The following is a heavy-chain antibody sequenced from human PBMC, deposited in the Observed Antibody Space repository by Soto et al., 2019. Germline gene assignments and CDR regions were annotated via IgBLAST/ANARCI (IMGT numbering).Heavy chain of an antibody. J-gene: IGHJ4*02. V-gene: IGHV3-11*01. Sequence: QMQLVESGGGLVKPGGSLRLSCAASDFTFSDYLMSWIRQTPGRGLEWISYITNDGTVTSYADSVKGRFTISRDNDKNTLYLQMNSLRADDTALYYCATVGSCSSASCYFDYFDLWGQGTRVTVSS. CDR1: DFTFSDYL. CDR2: ITNDGTVT. CDR3: ATVGSCSSASCYFDYFDL. D-gene: IGHD2-2*01.